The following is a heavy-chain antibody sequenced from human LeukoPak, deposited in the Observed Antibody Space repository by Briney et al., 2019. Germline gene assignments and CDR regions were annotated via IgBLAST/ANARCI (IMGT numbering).Heavy chain of an antibody. CDR2: IYGDGSGT. V-gene: IGHV3-74*01. J-gene: IGHJ3*02. CDR3: AKGLNGYGSGSYSHLDAFDI. CDR1: GFTFSNYW. D-gene: IGHD3-10*01. Sequence: PGGSLRLSCAASGFTFSNYWMHWVRQAPGKGLVWVSRIYGDGSGTDYADSVKGRFTISRDNSKNTLFLQMNNLRAEDTAVYYCAKGLNGYGSGSYSHLDAFDIWGQGTMVTVSS.